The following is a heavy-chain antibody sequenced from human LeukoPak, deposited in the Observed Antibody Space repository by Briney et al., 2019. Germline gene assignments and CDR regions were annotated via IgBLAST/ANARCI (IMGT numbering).Heavy chain of an antibody. CDR3: ARDNSVGDNAWWFDP. V-gene: IGHV1-18*01. D-gene: IGHD1-26*01. J-gene: IGHJ5*02. CDR1: GDTFIRYG. Sequence: ASVKVSCKASGDTFIRYGISWVRQAPGQGLEWMGWISTGNGRTNYGQKFQGRVTMTRDMSTSTDYMELSSLRSEDTAIYYCARDNSVGDNAWWFDPWGQGTLVTVSS. CDR2: ISTGNGRT.